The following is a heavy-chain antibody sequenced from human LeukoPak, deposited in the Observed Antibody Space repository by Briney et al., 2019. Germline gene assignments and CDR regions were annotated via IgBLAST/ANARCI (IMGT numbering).Heavy chain of an antibody. J-gene: IGHJ6*03. Sequence: SETLSLTCTVSGGSISSSSYYWGCIRQPPGKGLEWIGNIYYSGSTYYNPSLRSRVTISVDTSKNQFSLKLSSVTAADTAVYYCARVYRYYYMDVWGKGTTVTISS. CDR1: GGSISSSSYY. V-gene: IGHV4-39*07. CDR3: ARVYRYYYMDV. CDR2: IYYSGST. D-gene: IGHD2-2*02.